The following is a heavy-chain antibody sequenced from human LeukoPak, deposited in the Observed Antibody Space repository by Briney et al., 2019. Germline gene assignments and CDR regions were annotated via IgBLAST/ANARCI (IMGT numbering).Heavy chain of an antibody. J-gene: IGHJ6*02. CDR1: GGSFSGYY. V-gene: IGHV4-34*01. CDR2: INHSGST. D-gene: IGHD4-17*01. CDR3: ARVKVTTFPTYYYYYYGMDV. Sequence: SETLSLTCAVYGGSFSGYYWSWIRQPPGRGLEWIGEINHSGSTNYNPSLKSRVTISVDTSKNQFSLKLSSVTAADTAVYYCARVKVTTFPTYYYYYYGMDVWGQGTTVTVSS.